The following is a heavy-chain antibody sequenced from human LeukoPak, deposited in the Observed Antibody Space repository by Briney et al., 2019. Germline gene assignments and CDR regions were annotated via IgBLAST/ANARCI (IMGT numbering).Heavy chain of an antibody. V-gene: IGHV1-18*01. CDR3: AREGYCSGGSCYPDY. Sequence: ASVKVSCKASGYTFTSYGISWVRQAPGQGLEWMGWISAYNGNTNYAQKLQGRVTMTTDTSTSTAYMELSSLRSEDTAVYYCAREGYCSGGSCYPDYWGQGTLVTVSS. CDR2: ISAYNGNT. CDR1: GYTFTSYG. J-gene: IGHJ4*02. D-gene: IGHD2-15*01.